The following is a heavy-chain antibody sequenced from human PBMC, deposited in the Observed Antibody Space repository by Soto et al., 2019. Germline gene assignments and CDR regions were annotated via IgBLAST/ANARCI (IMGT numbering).Heavy chain of an antibody. J-gene: IGHJ6*02. D-gene: IGHD4-17*01. V-gene: IGHV4-39*01. CDR2: IYYSGST. CDR1: GFTFSSYA. CDR3: ARHGDYGGKSITNYYYGLDV. Sequence: GSLRLSCAASGFTFSSYAMSWVRQAPGKGLEWIGSIYYSGSTYYNPSLKSRVSISVDTSKNQFSLKLSSVTAADTAVYYCARHGDYGGKSITNYYYGLDVWGQGTTVTVSS.